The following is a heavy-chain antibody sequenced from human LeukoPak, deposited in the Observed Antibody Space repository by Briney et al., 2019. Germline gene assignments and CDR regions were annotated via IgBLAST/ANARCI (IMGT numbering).Heavy chain of an antibody. J-gene: IGHJ4*02. CDR2: IYSGGST. CDR1: GSTVSSNY. CDR3: ARGCSVGSCYDY. D-gene: IGHD2-15*01. Sequence: GGSLRLSCAASGSTVSSNYMSWVRQAPGKGLEWVSVIYSGGSTYYADSVKGRFTISRDSSKNTLYLQMNSLRAEDTAVYYCARGCSVGSCYDYWGQGTLVTVSS. V-gene: IGHV3-53*01.